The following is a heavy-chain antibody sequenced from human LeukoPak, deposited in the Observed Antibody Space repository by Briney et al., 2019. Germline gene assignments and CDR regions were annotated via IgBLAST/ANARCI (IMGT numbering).Heavy chain of an antibody. CDR3: ARDRGGTMRV. CDR1: GGSFSVYY. J-gene: IGHJ4*02. CDR2: INHSGST. V-gene: IGHV4-34*01. Sequence: SETLSLTCAVYGGSFSVYYWSWIRQPPGKGLEWIGEINHSGSTNYNPSLKSRVTMSVDTSKNQFSLKLSSVTAADTAVYYCARDRGGTMRVWGQGTLVTVSS. D-gene: IGHD3-22*01.